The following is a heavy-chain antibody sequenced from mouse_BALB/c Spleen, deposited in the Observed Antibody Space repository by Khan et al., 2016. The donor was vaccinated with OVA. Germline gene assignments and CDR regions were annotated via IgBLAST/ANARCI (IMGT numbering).Heavy chain of an antibody. V-gene: IGHV5-6*01. CDR1: GFTFNSYV. CDR2: ISSGGSST. Sequence: EVELVESGGDLVKPGGSLKLSCAASGFTFNSYVMSWVRQTPDKRLEWVAAISSGGSSTNYPDSVKGRFTLSRDNAKNTLYLQMSSLKSEDTAMYYCTRHRFTTAAAWFAYWGQGTLVTVSA. D-gene: IGHD1-2*01. CDR3: TRHRFTTAAAWFAY. J-gene: IGHJ3*01.